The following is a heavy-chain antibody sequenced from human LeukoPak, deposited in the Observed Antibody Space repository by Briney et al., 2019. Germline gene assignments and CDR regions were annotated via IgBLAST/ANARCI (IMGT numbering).Heavy chain of an antibody. J-gene: IGHJ4*02. V-gene: IGHV4-30-4*01. Sequence: SETLSLTCTVSGGSISSGDYYWSWIRQPPGTGLEWIGYIYYSGSTYYNPSLKSRVTISVDTSKNQFSLKLSSVTAADTAVYYCTRDLDYGGNRFDYWGQGTLVTVSS. CDR2: IYYSGST. D-gene: IGHD4-23*01. CDR1: GGSISSGDYY. CDR3: TRDLDYGGNRFDY.